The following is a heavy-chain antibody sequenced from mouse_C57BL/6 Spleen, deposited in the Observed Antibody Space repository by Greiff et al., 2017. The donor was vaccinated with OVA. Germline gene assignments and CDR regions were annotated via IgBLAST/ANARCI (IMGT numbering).Heavy chain of an antibody. Sequence: VQLQQSGAELVMPGASVKLSCKASGYTFTSYWMHWVKQRPGQGLEWIGEIDPSDSYTNYNQKFKGKSTLTVDKSSSTAYMQLSSLTSEDSAVYYCARLAGAPFDYWGQGTTLTVSS. CDR1: GYTFTSYW. CDR3: ARLAGAPFDY. D-gene: IGHD3-3*01. J-gene: IGHJ2*01. V-gene: IGHV1-69*01. CDR2: IDPSDSYT.